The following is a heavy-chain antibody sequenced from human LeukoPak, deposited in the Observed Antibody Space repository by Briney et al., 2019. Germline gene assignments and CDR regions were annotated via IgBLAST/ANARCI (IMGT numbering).Heavy chain of an antibody. CDR3: AKDTRRDYYDSSGYVDY. Sequence: PGGSLRLSCAASGFTFSSYAMSWVRQAPGKGLEWVSAISGSGGSTYYADSVKGRFTISRDNSKNTLYLQMNSLRAEDTAVYYCAKDTRRDYYDSSGYVDYWGQGTLVTVSS. D-gene: IGHD3-22*01. CDR1: GFTFSSYA. J-gene: IGHJ4*02. V-gene: IGHV3-23*01. CDR2: ISGSGGST.